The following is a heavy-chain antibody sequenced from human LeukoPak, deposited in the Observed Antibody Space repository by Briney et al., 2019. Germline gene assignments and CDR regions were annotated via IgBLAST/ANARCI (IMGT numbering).Heavy chain of an antibody. D-gene: IGHD1-1*01. CDR2: INHSGST. J-gene: IGHJ4*02. CDR3: ARAPNWNRYYFDY. V-gene: IGHV4-34*01. Sequence: SETLSLTCAVYGGSFSGYYWSWIRQPPGKGLEWIGEINHSGSTNYNPSLKSRVTISVDTSKNQFSLKLSSVTAADTAVYYCARAPNWNRYYFDYWGQGTLVTVSS. CDR1: GGSFSGYY.